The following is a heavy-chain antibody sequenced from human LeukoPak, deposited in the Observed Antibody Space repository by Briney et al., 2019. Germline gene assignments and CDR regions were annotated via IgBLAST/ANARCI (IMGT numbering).Heavy chain of an antibody. CDR1: GGSISSYY. CDR2: IYYSGST. J-gene: IGHJ5*02. Sequence: PSETLSLTCTVSGGSISSYYWSWIRQPPVKGLEWIGYIYYSGSTNYNPSLKSRVTKSVDTSKNQFSLKLSSVTAADTAVYYCASAWVGTFDPWGQGTLVTVSS. V-gene: IGHV4-59*08. D-gene: IGHD1-1*01. CDR3: ASAWVGTFDP.